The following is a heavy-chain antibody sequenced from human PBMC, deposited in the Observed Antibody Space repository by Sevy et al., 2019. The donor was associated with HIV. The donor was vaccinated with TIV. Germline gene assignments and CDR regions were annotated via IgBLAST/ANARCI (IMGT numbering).Heavy chain of an antibody. V-gene: IGHV3-21*01. CDR1: GSSFESFA. Sequence: GGSLRLSCAASGSSFESFAMNWVRQAPGKGLEWVAYISKSSSYIYYADSVKGRFTISRDNAKKSLFLQMNSLGAEDTASYYCTRGSGIDYYEKGMDLWGQGTTVTVSS. CDR3: TRGSGIDYYEKGMDL. D-gene: IGHD3-10*01. CDR2: ISKSSSYI. J-gene: IGHJ6*02.